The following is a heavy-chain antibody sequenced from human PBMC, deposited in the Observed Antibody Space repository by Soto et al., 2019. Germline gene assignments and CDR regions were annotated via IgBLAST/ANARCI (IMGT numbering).Heavy chain of an antibody. J-gene: IGHJ4*02. Sequence: PLCLTVTVSGVSIRCGGYYWSWVRQHKGKGLEWIGFISYSGGTYYNPSLKSRVAISVDTSKNHFSLKLNSVTAADTAVYYCARRLDYGDYYFDDWGQGTLVTVSS. V-gene: IGHV4-31*02. D-gene: IGHD4-17*01. CDR2: ISYSGGT. CDR3: ARRLDYGDYYFDD. CDR1: GVSIRCGGYY.